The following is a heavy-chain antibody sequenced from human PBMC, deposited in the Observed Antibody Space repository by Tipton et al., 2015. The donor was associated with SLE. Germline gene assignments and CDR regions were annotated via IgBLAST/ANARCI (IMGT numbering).Heavy chain of an antibody. CDR1: GGSISSSSYY. J-gene: IGHJ4*02. Sequence: TLSLTCTVSGGSISSSSYYWGWIRQPPGKGLEWIGSIYYSGSTYYNPSLKSRVTISVDTSKNQFSLKLSSVTAADTAVYYCARSGALYGGFDYWGQGTLVTVSS. CDR3: ARSGALYGGFDY. V-gene: IGHV4-39*01. CDR2: IYYSGST. D-gene: IGHD1-26*01.